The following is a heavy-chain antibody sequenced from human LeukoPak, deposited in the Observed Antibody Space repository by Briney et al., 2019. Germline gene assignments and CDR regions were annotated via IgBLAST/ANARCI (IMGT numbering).Heavy chain of an antibody. CDR3: ARDRRVLRFLESTHYFDY. CDR2: INPNSGGT. V-gene: IGHV1-2*02. Sequence: ASVKVSCKASGYTSTGYYMHWVRQAPGQGLEWMGWINPNSGGTNYAQKFQGRVTMTRDTSISTAYMDLSRLRSDDTAVYYCARDRRVLRFLESTHYFDYWGQGTLVTVSS. D-gene: IGHD3-3*01. CDR1: GYTSTGYY. J-gene: IGHJ4*02.